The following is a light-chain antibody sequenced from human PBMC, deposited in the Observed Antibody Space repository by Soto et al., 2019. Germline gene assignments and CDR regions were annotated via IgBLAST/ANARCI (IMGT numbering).Light chain of an antibody. Sequence: QLVLTQSPSVSASLGASVKLTCTLSSGHSTYAIAWHQQQPEKGPRYLMRVNSDGSHIKGDGIPDRFSGSSSGAERYLTISTLQSEEEADYYCQSGKVFAGGTKLTV. CDR2: VNSDGSH. CDR1: SGHSTYA. J-gene: IGLJ3*02. V-gene: IGLV4-69*01. CDR3: QSGKV.